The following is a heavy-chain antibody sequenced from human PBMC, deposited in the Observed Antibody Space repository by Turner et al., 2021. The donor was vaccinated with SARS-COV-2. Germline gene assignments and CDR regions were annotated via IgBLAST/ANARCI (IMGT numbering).Heavy chain of an antibody. CDR1: GGSISSSY. V-gene: IGHV4-4*07. D-gene: IGHD6-19*01. CDR3: ARDRKYITGRSVLYYFDH. CDR2: IYTSDLT. Sequence: QVQLQESGPGLVKPSETLSLTCTVSGGSISSSYWSWIRQPAGKGLEWIGRIYTSDLTTYNHSLKSRVTMSVDTAKNQFSLRLTSVTAADTAVDYCARDRKYITGRSVLYYFDHWGPGTLVTVSS. J-gene: IGHJ4*02.